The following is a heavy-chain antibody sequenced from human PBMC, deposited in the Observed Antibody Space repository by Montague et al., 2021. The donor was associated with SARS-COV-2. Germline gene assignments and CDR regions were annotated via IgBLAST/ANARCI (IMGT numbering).Heavy chain of an antibody. CDR3: AKEVPRWYFDL. CDR1: GFTFSIYA. V-gene: IGHV3-64*02. CDR2: IGDRGINT. Sequence: SLSLSCAASGFTFSIYAIHWVRQAPGKGLEYVSAIGDRGINTCYADSVKGRFTISRDDSKNTVYLQMGSLKTEDMAVYYCAKEVPRWYFDLWGRGTPVTVSS. J-gene: IGHJ2*01.